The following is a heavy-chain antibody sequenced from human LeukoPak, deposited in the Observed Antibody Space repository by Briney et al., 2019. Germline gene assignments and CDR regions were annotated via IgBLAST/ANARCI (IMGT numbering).Heavy chain of an antibody. V-gene: IGHV4-39*07. CDR1: GGSISSSSYY. D-gene: IGHD2-15*01. CDR3: ASGLYCSGGSCYWFDP. Sequence: SETLSLTCTVPGGSISSSSYYWGWIRQPPGKGLEWIGSIYYSGSTYYNPSLKSRVTISVDTSKNQFSLKLSSVTAADTAVYYCASGLYCSGGSCYWFDPWGQGTLVTVSS. J-gene: IGHJ5*02. CDR2: IYYSGST.